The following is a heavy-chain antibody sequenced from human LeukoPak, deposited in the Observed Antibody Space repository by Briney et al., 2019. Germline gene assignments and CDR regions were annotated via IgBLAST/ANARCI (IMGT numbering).Heavy chain of an antibody. D-gene: IGHD6-13*01. CDR1: GFTFDDYG. CDR2: INWNGGST. CDR3: AREGPDGYDAFDI. V-gene: IGHV3-20*04. J-gene: IGHJ3*02. Sequence: GGSLRLSCAASGFTFDDYGLSWVCQAPGKGLEWVSGINWNGGSTGYADSVKGPITISRDNAKNSLYLQMNSLRAEDTALYYCAREGPDGYDAFDIWGQGTMVTVSS.